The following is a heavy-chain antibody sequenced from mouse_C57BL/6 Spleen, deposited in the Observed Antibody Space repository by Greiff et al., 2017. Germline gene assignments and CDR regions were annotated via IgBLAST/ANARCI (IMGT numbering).Heavy chain of an antibody. D-gene: IGHD1-1*01. J-gene: IGHJ2*01. CDR2: IRNKANNHAT. CDR3: TRSITTVVANFDY. V-gene: IGHV6-6*01. CDR1: GFTFSDAW. Sequence: EVKLVESGGGLVQPGGSMKLSCAASGFTFSDAWMDWVRQSPEKGLEWVAAIRNKANNHATYYAGSVKGRFTISRDDSKSRVYLQMNSLRAEDTGIYYCTRSITTVVANFDYWGQGTTLTVSS.